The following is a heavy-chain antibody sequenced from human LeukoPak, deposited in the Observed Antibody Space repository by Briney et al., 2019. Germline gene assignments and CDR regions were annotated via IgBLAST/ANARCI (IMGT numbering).Heavy chain of an antibody. Sequence: GGSLRLSCAASGFTFSSYSMNWVRQAPGKGLEWVSSISSSSSYIYYADSVKGRFTISRDNAKNSLYLQMNSLRAEDTAVYYCATLHDYGDTSGYWGRGTLVTVSS. CDR3: ATLHDYGDTSGY. CDR2: ISSSSSYI. D-gene: IGHD4-17*01. V-gene: IGHV3-21*04. J-gene: IGHJ4*02. CDR1: GFTFSSYS.